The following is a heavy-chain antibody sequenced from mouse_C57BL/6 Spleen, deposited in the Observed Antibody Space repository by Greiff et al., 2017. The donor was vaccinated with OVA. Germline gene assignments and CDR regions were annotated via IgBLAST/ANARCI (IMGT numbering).Heavy chain of an antibody. V-gene: IGHV1-55*01. CDR2: IYPGSGST. CDR3: ARGGTAQARFDY. Sequence: VQLQQPGAELVKPGASVKMSCKASGYTFTSYWITWVKQRPGQGLEWIGDIYPGSGSTNYNEKFKSKATLTVDTSSSTAYMQLNSLTSEDSAVYYCARGGTAQARFDYWGQGTTLTVSS. D-gene: IGHD3-2*02. J-gene: IGHJ2*01. CDR1: GYTFTSYW.